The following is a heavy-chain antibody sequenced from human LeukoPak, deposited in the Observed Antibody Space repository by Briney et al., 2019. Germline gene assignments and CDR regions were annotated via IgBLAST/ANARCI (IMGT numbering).Heavy chain of an antibody. CDR1: GFTLSDYY. CDR3: ARDLGPHRSSPNSGAFDI. J-gene: IGHJ3*02. V-gene: IGHV3-11*04. D-gene: IGHD6-6*01. CDR2: ISPAGTT. Sequence: GGSLRHSCAASGFTLSDYYMTWIRRTPGKGLEWVSYISPAGTTYYADSVKGRFTISRDNAKTSLYLQIINLRADDTAVYYCARDLGPHRSSPNSGAFDIWGQGTMVTVSS.